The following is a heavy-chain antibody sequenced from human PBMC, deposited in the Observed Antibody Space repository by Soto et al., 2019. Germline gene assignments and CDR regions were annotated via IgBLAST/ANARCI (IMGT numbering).Heavy chain of an antibody. CDR3: ARVNSPYGLLDY. V-gene: IGHV4-34*01. CDR1: GGSFSGYY. D-gene: IGHD3-10*01. J-gene: IGHJ4*02. Sequence: QVQLQQWGAGLLTPSETLSLTCAVYGGSFSGYYWSWIRQPPGKGLEWIGEINHSGSTNYNPSLKSRVTISVDTSKNQFSLKLRSVTAADTAVYYCARVNSPYGLLDYWGQGTLVTVSS. CDR2: INHSGST.